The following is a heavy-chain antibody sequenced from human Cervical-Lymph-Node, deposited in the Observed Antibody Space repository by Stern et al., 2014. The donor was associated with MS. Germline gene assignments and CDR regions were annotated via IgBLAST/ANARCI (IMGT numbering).Heavy chain of an antibody. D-gene: IGHD3-16*01. Sequence: VQLVESGGAVVQPGRSLRLSCAASGFIFSNYGMQWVRQAPGKGLEWGALIAYDGSKSSEASSVKGQFTISRDNSGNTLFLHMSSLRPDDTAVYFCAKYVASEEDACYTWGRGTMVAVAP. V-gene: IGHV3-30*18. CDR3: AKYVASEEDACYT. J-gene: IGHJ3*02. CDR1: GFIFSNYG. CDR2: IAYDGSKS.